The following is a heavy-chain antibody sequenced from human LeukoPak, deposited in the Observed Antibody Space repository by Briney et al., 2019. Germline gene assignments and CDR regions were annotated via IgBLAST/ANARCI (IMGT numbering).Heavy chain of an antibody. CDR2: IKRDGSEK. J-gene: IGHJ6*03. CDR3: ARGRYWGYGDYRDYYYYYMDV. Sequence: GGSLRLSCAASEFTFSSYWMSWVRQAPGKGLEWVANIKRDGSEKYYVDSVKGRFTISRDNAKNSLYLQMNSLRAEDTAVYYCARGRYWGYGDYRDYYYYYMDVWGKGTTVTISS. V-gene: IGHV3-7*01. CDR1: EFTFSSYW. D-gene: IGHD4-17*01.